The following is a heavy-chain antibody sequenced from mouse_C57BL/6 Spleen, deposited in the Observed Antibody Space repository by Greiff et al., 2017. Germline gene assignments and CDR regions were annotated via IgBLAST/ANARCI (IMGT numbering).Heavy chain of an antibody. CDR2: ISSGGSYT. D-gene: IGHD2-5*01. V-gene: IGHV5-6*01. Sequence: EVQLQQSGGDLVKPGGSLKLSCAASGFTFSSYGMSWVRQTPDKRLEWVATISSGGSYTYYPDSVKGRFTISRDNAKNTLYLQMSSLKSEDTAMYYCARQAYYSNYEGDAMDYWGQGTSVTVSS. J-gene: IGHJ4*01. CDR3: ARQAYYSNYEGDAMDY. CDR1: GFTFSSYG.